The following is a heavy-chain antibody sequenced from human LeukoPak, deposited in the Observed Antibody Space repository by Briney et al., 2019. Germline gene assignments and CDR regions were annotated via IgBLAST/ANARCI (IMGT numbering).Heavy chain of an antibody. J-gene: IGHJ4*02. D-gene: IGHD6-19*01. CDR2: ISGSGGST. CDR1: GFTFSSYA. V-gene: IGHV3-23*01. Sequence: PGGSLRLSCAASGFTFSSYAMSWVRQAPGKGLEWVSAISGSGGSTYYADSVKGRFTISRDNSKNTLYLQMNSLRAEDTAVYYCAKARIAVAGTTKYYFDYWGQGTLVTVSP. CDR3: AKARIAVAGTTKYYFDY.